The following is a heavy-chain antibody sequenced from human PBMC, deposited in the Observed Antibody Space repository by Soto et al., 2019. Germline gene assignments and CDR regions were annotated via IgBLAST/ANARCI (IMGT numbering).Heavy chain of an antibody. CDR1: GGTFSSYA. CDR3: AREGPLDYCSGGSCYFDY. J-gene: IGHJ4*02. Sequence: QVQLVQSGAEVKKPGSSVKVSCKASGGTFSSYAISWVRQAPGQGLEWMGGIIAIFGTANYAQKFQGRVTITADESTSTAYMELSSLRSEDTAVYYCAREGPLDYCSGGSCYFDYWGQGTLVTVSS. CDR2: IIAIFGTA. D-gene: IGHD2-15*01. V-gene: IGHV1-69*01.